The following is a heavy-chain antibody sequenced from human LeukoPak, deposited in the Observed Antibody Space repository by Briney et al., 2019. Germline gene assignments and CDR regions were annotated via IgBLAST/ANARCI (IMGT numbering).Heavy chain of an antibody. D-gene: IGHD3-22*01. CDR1: GITLSRYS. V-gene: IGHV3-30*02. CDR2: IRFDGKNQ. J-gene: IGHJ4*02. CDR3: AEDLYYDGNDWDY. Sequence: GGSLRLSCAASGITLSRYSMHWVRQAPGKGLEWVSFIRFDGKNQYYGDFVKGRFTISRDNAKNILYLQMNSLRPDDTAVYYCAEDLYYDGNDWDYWGQGTLVTVSS.